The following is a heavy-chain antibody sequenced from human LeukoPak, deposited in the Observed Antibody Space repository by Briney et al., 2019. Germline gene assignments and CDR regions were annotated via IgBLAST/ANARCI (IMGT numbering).Heavy chain of an antibody. CDR1: GFTFSSYW. V-gene: IGHV3-7*01. CDR3: ARCSGYYYGWRAFDI. D-gene: IGHD3-22*01. J-gene: IGHJ3*02. Sequence: GGSLRLSCAASGFTFSSYWMSWVRQAPGKGLEWVANIKQDGSEKYYVDSVKGRFTISRDNAKNSLYLQMNSLRAEDTAVYYCARCSGYYYGWRAFDIWGQGTMVTVSS. CDR2: IKQDGSEK.